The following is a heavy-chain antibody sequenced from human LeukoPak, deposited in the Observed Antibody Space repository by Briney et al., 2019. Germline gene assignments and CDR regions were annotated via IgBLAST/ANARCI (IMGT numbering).Heavy chain of an antibody. CDR1: GGTFSSYA. CDR2: IIPILGIA. CDR3: ARASFGVANFDY. D-gene: IGHD3-3*01. J-gene: IGHJ4*02. V-gene: IGHV1-69*04. Sequence: ASVKVSCKASGGTFSSYAISWVRQAPGQGLEWMGRIIPILGIANYAQKFQGRVTITADKSTSTAYMELSSLRSEDTAVYYCARASFGVANFDYWGQGTLVTVSS.